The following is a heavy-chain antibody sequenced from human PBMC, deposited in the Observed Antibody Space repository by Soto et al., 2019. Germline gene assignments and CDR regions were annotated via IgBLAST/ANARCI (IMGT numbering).Heavy chain of an antibody. Sequence: XVQLQESGXXXXKPSETLSLTCTVSGGSISNYYWSWVRQPPGKGPEWIGYIYYSGSTNYNPSLKSRVTISLDTSKNQCSLKLSSVTAADTAVYYCARDGGEYCSGDNCWENWFDPWGQGTLVTVSP. J-gene: IGHJ5*02. V-gene: IGHV4-59*01. CDR3: ARDGGEYCSGDNCWENWFDP. CDR2: IYYSGST. CDR1: GGSISNYY. D-gene: IGHD2-15*01.